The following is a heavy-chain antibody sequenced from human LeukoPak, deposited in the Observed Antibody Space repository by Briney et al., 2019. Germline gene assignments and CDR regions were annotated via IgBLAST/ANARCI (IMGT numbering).Heavy chain of an antibody. CDR3: ARDEIAAAGPGWFDP. D-gene: IGHD6-13*01. J-gene: IGHJ5*02. CDR2: INHSGST. V-gene: IGHV4-34*01. CDR1: GGSFSGYY. Sequence: SETLSLTCAVYGGSFSGYYWSWIRQPPGKGLEWIGEINHSGSTNYSPSLKSRVTISVDTSKNQFSLKLSSVTAADTAVYYCARDEIAAAGPGWFDPWGQGTLVTVSS.